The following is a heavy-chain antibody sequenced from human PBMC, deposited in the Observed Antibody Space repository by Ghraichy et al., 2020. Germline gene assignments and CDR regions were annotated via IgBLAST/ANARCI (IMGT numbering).Heavy chain of an antibody. CDR3: ARYKPTDSSGYSNTFDY. CDR1: GGSISSYY. CDR2: IYYSGST. Sequence: SQTLSLTCTVSGGSISSYYWSWIRQPPGKGLEWIGYIYYSGSTNYNPSLKSRVTISVDTSKNQFSLKLSSVTAADTAVYYCARYKPTDSSGYSNTFDYWGQGTLVTVSS. V-gene: IGHV4-59*01. D-gene: IGHD3-22*01. J-gene: IGHJ4*02.